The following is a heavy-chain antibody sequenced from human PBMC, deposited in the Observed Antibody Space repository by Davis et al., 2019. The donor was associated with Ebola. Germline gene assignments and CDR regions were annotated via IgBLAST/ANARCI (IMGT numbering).Heavy chain of an antibody. CDR1: GGSVSNYY. V-gene: IGHV4-59*02. D-gene: IGHD3-16*02. Sequence: SETLSLTCTVSGGSVSNYYWSWIRQPPGKGLEWNGSIYYRGSTNYNPSLKSRVTIPVDTSKNQCSLKLSSVTAADTAEYFCARDRAPSVYHGLAVWGQGTTVTVSS. CDR2: IYYRGST. J-gene: IGHJ6*02. CDR3: ARDRAPSVYHGLAV.